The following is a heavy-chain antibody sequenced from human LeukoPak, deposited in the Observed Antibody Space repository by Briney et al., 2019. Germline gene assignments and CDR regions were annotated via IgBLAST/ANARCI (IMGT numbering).Heavy chain of an antibody. CDR2: ISGSGGST. D-gene: IGHD3-3*01. J-gene: IGHJ3*02. V-gene: IGHV3-23*01. CDR1: GFTFSSYA. Sequence: GSLRLSCAASGFTFSSYAMSWVRQAPGKGLEWVSAISGSGGSTYYADSVKGRFTISRDNSKNTLYLQMNSLRAEDTAVYYCAREYYDFWSGYSYDAFDIWGQGTMVTVSS. CDR3: AREYYDFWSGYSYDAFDI.